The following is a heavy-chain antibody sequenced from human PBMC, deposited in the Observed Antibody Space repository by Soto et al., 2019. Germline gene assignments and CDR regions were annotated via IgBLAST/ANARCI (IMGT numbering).Heavy chain of an antibody. CDR2: IYYSGST. Sequence: QVLLRESGPGLVKPSETLSLTCTVSGGSISTYYWSWIRQPPGRRLEWIGKIYYSGSTSYNPSLKSRVTMSVDTSKNQFSLRVSSVTAADTAVYYCARGAISPGWFDPWGQGTLVTVSS. CDR3: ARGAISPGWFDP. D-gene: IGHD2-2*02. CDR1: GGSISTYY. J-gene: IGHJ5*02. V-gene: IGHV4-59*01.